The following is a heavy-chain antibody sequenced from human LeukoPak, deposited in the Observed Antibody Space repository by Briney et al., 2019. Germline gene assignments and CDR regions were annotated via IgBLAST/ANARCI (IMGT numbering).Heavy chain of an antibody. CDR2: IYYSGRT. D-gene: IGHD3-16*02. CDR3: AKALGHDVGWGSYQYYFDY. J-gene: IGHJ4*02. V-gene: IGHV4-31*03. CDR1: GGCLSSVGYY. Sequence: PSETLSLTCTVSGGCLSSVGYYWSWLRQHPGKGLEWIGYIYYSGRTYYNPSLESRVTISLDTSKNQFSLKLSSVTAEDTAAYYCAKALGHDVGWGSYQYYFDYWGQGTLVTVSS.